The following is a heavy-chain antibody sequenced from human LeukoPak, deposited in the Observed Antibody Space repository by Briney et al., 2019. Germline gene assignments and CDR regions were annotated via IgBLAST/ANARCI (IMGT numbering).Heavy chain of an antibody. V-gene: IGHV3-64*01. CDR2: ISSNGGST. CDR3: ARGPYSGSYSYY. D-gene: IGHD1-26*01. CDR1: GFTFSSYA. Sequence: RGSLRLSFAASGFTFSSYAMHWVRQAPGKGLEYVSAISSNGGSTYYANSVKGRFTISRDNSKNTLDLQMGSLTAEDMGVYYCARGPYSGSYSYYWGQGTLVTVSS. J-gene: IGHJ4*02.